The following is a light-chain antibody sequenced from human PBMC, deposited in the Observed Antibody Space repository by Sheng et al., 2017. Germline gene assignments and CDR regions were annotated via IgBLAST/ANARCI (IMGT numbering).Light chain of an antibody. CDR1: QTISSW. V-gene: IGKV1-5*03. CDR2: KAS. CDR3: QQDSIYPWT. J-gene: IGKJ1*01. Sequence: DIQMTQSPSTLSASVGDRVTIICRASQTISSWLAWYQQKPGKAPKLLIYKASTLFTGVPSRFSGSGSGTEFTLTISSLQPDDFATYYCQQDSIYPWTFGQGTEGGN.